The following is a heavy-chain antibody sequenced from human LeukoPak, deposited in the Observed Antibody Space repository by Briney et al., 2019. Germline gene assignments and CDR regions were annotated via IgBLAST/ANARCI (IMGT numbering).Heavy chain of an antibody. CDR1: GFTVSSNY. CDR2: IYSGGST. Sequence: GGSLRLSCAASGFTVSSNYMSWVRQAPGKGLEWVSVIYSGGSTYYADSVKGRFTISRDNSENTLYLQMNSLRAEDTAVYYCARVGVAVAGTKDAFDIWGQGTMVTVSS. CDR3: ARVGVAVAGTKDAFDI. D-gene: IGHD6-19*01. V-gene: IGHV3-53*01. J-gene: IGHJ3*02.